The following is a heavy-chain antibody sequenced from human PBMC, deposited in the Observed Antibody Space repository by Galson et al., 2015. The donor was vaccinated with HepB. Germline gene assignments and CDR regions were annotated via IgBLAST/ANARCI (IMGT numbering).Heavy chain of an antibody. Sequence: SVKVSCKASGGTFSSYAISWVRQAPGQGLEWMGGIIPIFGTANYAQKFQGRVTITADKSTSTAYMELSSLRSEDTAVYYCATPYILAAARHHYYYGMDVWGQVTTVTVSS. V-gene: IGHV1-69*06. CDR3: ATPYILAAARHHYYYGMDV. J-gene: IGHJ6*02. CDR2: IIPIFGTA. CDR1: GGTFSSYA. D-gene: IGHD6-13*01.